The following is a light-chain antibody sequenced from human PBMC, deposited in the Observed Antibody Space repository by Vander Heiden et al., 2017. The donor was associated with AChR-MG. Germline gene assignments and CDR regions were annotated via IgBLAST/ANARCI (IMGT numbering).Light chain of an antibody. J-gene: IGLJ2*01. CDR3: QVWDSSSDNVV. CDR1: NIGSES. V-gene: IGLV3-21*02. Sequence: SYVLTQPPSVSVAPGQTARLTCGGNNIGSESVHWYQQKPGQAPGLVVYDDSDRPSGIPERFSGSNSGNTATLTISRVEAGDEADYYCQVWDSSSDNVVFGGGTKLTVL. CDR2: DDS.